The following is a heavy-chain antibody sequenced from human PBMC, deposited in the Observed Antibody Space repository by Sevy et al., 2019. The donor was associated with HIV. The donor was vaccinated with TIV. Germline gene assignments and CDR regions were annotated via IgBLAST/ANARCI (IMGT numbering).Heavy chain of an antibody. D-gene: IGHD4-17*01. CDR3: ARDPGAVTTSLLYYGMDV. Sequence: GGSLRLSCAASGFTFSSYWMHWVRQAPGKGLVWVSRINSDGSSTSYADSVKGRFTISRDNAKNTLYLQMNSLGAEDTAVYYCARDPGAVTTSLLYYGMDVWGQGTTVTVSS. CDR1: GFTFSSYW. V-gene: IGHV3-74*01. CDR2: INSDGSST. J-gene: IGHJ6*02.